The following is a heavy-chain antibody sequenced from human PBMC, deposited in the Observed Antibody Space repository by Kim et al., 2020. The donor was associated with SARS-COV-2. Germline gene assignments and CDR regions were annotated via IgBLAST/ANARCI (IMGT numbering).Heavy chain of an antibody. J-gene: IGHJ4*02. D-gene: IGHD3-10*01. CDR2: IIPIFGTA. Sequence: ASVKVSCKASGGTFSSYAISWVRQAPGQGLEWMGGIIPIFGTANYAQKFQDRVTITADESTSTAYMELSSLRSEDTAVYYCASPSPTVLLWFGELLAFDYWGQGTLVTVSS. CDR3: ASPSPTVLLWFGELLAFDY. CDR1: GGTFSSYA. V-gene: IGHV1-69*13.